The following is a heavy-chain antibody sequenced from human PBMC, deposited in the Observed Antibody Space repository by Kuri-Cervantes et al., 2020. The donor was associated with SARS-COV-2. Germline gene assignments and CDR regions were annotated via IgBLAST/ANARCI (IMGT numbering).Heavy chain of an antibody. V-gene: IGHV4-34*01. CDR3: ARGVDY. J-gene: IGHJ4*02. Sequence: SETLSLTCAVYGGSFSGYYWSWIRQPPGKGLEWIGEINHSGSTNYNPSLKSRVTISVDTSKNQFSLKLSSVTAADTAVYYCARGVDYWGQGTLVTVSS. CDR2: INHSGST. CDR1: GGSFSGYY.